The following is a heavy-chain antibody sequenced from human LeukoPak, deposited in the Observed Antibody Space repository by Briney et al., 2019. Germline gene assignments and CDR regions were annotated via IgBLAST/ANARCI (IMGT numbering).Heavy chain of an antibody. D-gene: IGHD4-23*01. J-gene: IGHJ4*02. V-gene: IGHV4-30-4*01. CDR2: IYYSGNT. Sequence: SETLSLTCTVSGGSISSGDYYWSWIRQPPGKGLEWIGYIYYSGNTYYNPSLKSRVTISVDTSKNQFSLKLRSVTAADTAVYYCARGPLPYMVREWGQGTLVAVSS. CDR3: ARGPLPYMVRE. CDR1: GGSISSGDYY.